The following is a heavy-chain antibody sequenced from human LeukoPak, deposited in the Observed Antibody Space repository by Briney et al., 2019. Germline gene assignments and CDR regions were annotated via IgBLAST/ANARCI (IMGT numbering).Heavy chain of an antibody. J-gene: IGHJ4*02. CDR1: GYTFTSYY. CDR2: INPSGGST. Sequence: ASVKVSCKASGYTFTSYYMHWVRQAPGQGLEWVGIINPSGGSTSYAQKFQGRVTMTRDTSTSTVYMELSSLRSEDTAVYYCAVSFYGDYVGYWGQGTLVTVSS. V-gene: IGHV1-46*01. D-gene: IGHD4-17*01. CDR3: AVSFYGDYVGY.